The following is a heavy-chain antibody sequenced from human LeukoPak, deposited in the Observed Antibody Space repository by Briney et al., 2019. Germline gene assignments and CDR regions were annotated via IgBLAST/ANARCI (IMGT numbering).Heavy chain of an antibody. J-gene: IGHJ6*04. CDR3: ARDTGSSGGGGSGMDV. V-gene: IGHV4-38-2*02. Sequence: SETLSLTCAVSGYSISSGYYWGWIRQPPGKGLEWIGSIYHSGSTLYNPSVKSRVTISVDTSKTQFSLNLSCVTATDAAVYSCARDTGSSGGGGSGMDVWGKGTTVTVSS. CDR1: GYSISSGYY. D-gene: IGHD6-19*01. CDR2: IYHSGST.